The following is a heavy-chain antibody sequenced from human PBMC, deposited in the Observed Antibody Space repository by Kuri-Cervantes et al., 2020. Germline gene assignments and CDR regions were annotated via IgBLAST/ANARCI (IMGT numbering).Heavy chain of an antibody. J-gene: IGHJ6*02. V-gene: IGHV1-8*01. CDR3: ARGTYYDILTGYLHYYGTDV. CDR2: MNPNSGNT. Sequence: ASVKVSCKASGYTFTSYDINWVRQATGQGLEWMGWMNPNSGNTGYAQKFQGRVTMTRNTSISTAYMELSSLRSEDTAVYYCARGTYYDILTGYLHYYGTDVWGQGTTVTDSS. CDR1: GYTFTSYD. D-gene: IGHD3-9*01.